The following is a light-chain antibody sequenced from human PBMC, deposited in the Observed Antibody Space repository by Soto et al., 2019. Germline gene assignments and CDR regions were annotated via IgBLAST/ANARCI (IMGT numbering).Light chain of an antibody. J-gene: IGKJ1*01. Sequence: DIQMTQSPSTLSASVGDRVTITCRSSQSIISWVAWYQQKPGQAPNLLIYKASSLESGVPSRVSGSGSGTEFTLTTSSLQTDDFASYYCQQYKSSPWTVGQGTKVEIK. V-gene: IGKV1-5*03. CDR1: QSIISW. CDR2: KAS. CDR3: QQYKSSPWT.